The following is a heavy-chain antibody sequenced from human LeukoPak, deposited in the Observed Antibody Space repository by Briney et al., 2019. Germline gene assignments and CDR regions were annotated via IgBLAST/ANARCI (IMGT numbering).Heavy chain of an antibody. CDR2: SNHSGST. V-gene: IGHV4-34*10. Sequence: SETLSLTCAGYGGSYIGYYWRGLRQPPSKGREWMGESNHSGSTNYNPSLKSRVTMSVDTSKNQFSLKLSSVTDADTAVYYCAREIEAVADSNWFDPWGQGTLVTVSS. J-gene: IGHJ5*02. CDR1: GGSYIGYY. D-gene: IGHD6-19*01. CDR3: AREIEAVADSNWFDP.